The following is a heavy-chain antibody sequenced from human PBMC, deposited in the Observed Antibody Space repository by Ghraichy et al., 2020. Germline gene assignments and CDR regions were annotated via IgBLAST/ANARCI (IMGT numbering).Heavy chain of an antibody. D-gene: IGHD3-22*01. CDR2: IFIGGST. J-gene: IGHJ4*02. CDR1: GFTVSENY. CDR3: ARGDVLGYLVY. V-gene: IGHV3-53*01. Sequence: GGSLRLSCAASGFTVSENYMTWVRQAPGKGLEWVSVIFIGGSTYYADSVKGRFTISRDNSKNTLSLQMDSLRAEDTAVYYCARGDVLGYLVYWGQGTLVTVSS.